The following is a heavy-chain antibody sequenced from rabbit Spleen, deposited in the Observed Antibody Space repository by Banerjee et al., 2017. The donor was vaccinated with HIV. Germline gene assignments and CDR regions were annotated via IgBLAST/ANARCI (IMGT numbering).Heavy chain of an antibody. Sequence: QSLEESGGGLVKPGASLTLTCKASGFSFSSNDYICWVRQAPGKGLEWIACTAGGRSSFTDYASGAKGRFTISKASSTTVTLQMTSLTAADTATYVCARDTATSFSTYGRDLWGPGTLVTVS. D-gene: IGHD1-1*01. CDR2: TAGGRSSFT. CDR1: GFSFSSNDY. CDR3: ARDTATSFSTYGRDL. V-gene: IGHV1S40*01. J-gene: IGHJ6*01.